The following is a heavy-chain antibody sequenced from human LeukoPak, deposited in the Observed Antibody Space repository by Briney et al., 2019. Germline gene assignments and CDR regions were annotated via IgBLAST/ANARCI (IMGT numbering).Heavy chain of an antibody. D-gene: IGHD2-2*01. J-gene: IGHJ4*02. CDR2: ISGSGGTI. V-gene: IGHV3-48*03. Sequence: GGSLRLSCAASGFTFSSYEMNWVRQAPGKGLEWVSYISGSGGTIHYADSVKGRFIISRDNAKNSLYLQMNSLRGEDTAVYYCARDRYYQSGVFDSWGQGTLVAVSS. CDR1: GFTFSSYE. CDR3: ARDRYYQSGVFDS.